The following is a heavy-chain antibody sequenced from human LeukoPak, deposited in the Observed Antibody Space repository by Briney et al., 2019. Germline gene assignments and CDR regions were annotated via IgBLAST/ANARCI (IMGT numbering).Heavy chain of an antibody. D-gene: IGHD3-22*01. V-gene: IGHV3-74*01. CDR3: ARDYYYSVDY. CDR2: IKNDGST. CDR1: GFSFSGAW. J-gene: IGHJ4*02. Sequence: GGSLRLSCAASGFSFSGAWMHWVRQAPGKGLVWVSIIKNDGSTIYADSVKGRFTITRDNAKNTIYLQMNSLREEDTAVYYCARDYYYSVDYWGQGTLVTVSS.